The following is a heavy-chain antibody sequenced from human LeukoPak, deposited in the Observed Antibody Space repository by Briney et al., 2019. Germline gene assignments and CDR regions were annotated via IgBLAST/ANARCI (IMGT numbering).Heavy chain of an antibody. CDR2: IYYSGST. Sequence: SETLSLTCTVSGGSISSSSYYWGWIRQPPGKGLEWLGSIYYSGSTYYNPSLKSRVTISVDTSKNQFSLKLSSVTAADTAVYYCARDRYDSSSSREGYYYYYMDVWGKGTTVTVSS. V-gene: IGHV4-39*07. J-gene: IGHJ6*03. CDR1: GGSISSSSYY. D-gene: IGHD6-6*01. CDR3: ARDRYDSSSSREGYYYYYMDV.